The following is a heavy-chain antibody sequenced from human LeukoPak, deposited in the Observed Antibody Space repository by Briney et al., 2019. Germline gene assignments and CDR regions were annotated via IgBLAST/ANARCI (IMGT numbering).Heavy chain of an antibody. V-gene: IGHV6-1*01. CDR3: ARGQIYYDAFDI. D-gene: IGHD1-26*01. CDR2: TYYRSKWHN. CDR1: GDSVSSNGAA. Sequence: SQTLSLTCAISGDSVSSNGAAWNWLRQSPSRGLEWLGRTYYRSKWHNDYAVSVKSRISINPDTSKNQFSLQLNSVTPEDTAVYYCARGQIYYDAFDIWGQGAMVTVSS. J-gene: IGHJ3*02.